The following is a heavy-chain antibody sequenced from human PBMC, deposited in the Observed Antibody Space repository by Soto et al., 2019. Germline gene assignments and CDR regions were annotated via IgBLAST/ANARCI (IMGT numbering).Heavy chain of an antibody. Sequence: QVQLVESGGGVVQPGRSLRLSCAASGFTFSSYGMHWVRQAPGKGLEWVAVIWYDGSNKYYADSVKGRFTISRDNSKNTLDLQMNSLRAEDTAVYYWARAPRRYSYGPGGVDYWGQGTLVTVSS. CDR1: GFTFSSYG. J-gene: IGHJ4*02. V-gene: IGHV3-33*01. D-gene: IGHD5-18*01. CDR2: IWYDGSNK. CDR3: ARAPRRYSYGPGGVDY.